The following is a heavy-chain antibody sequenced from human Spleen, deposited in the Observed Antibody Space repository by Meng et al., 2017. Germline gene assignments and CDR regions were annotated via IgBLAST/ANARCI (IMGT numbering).Heavy chain of an antibody. V-gene: IGHV1-69*05. CDR3: AVRYYYDSSGYYER. CDR1: GGIFSNYV. J-gene: IGHJ4*02. Sequence: SVKVSCKAPGGIFSNYVIGWVRQAPGQGLEGMGGINIGFGKTDYAQKLQGRFTITTDESTSTAYMELSSLRSEDTAVYYCAVRYYYDSSGYYERWGQGTLVTVSS. D-gene: IGHD3-22*01. CDR2: INIGFGKT.